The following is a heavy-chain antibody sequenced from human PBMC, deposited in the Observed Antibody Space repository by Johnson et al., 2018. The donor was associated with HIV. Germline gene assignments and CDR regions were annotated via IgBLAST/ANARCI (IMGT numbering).Heavy chain of an antibody. Sequence: VLLVESGGGRVQPGGSLRLSCAASGFTFSSYDIHWVRQATGKGLESVSPIGPAADTYYPGSVKGRFTVSRENAKNTLYLQMNSLRAEDTAVYYCAKTAWVFEGDAFDIWGQGTLVTVSS. V-gene: IGHV3-13*01. J-gene: IGHJ3*02. CDR1: GFTFSSYD. D-gene: IGHD3-3*01. CDR3: AKTAWVFEGDAFDI. CDR2: IGPAADT.